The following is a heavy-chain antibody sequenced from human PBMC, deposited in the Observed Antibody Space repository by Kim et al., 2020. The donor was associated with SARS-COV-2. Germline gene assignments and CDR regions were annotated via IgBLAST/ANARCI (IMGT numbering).Heavy chain of an antibody. D-gene: IGHD5-12*01. V-gene: IGHV3-20*01. CDR1: GFTFDDYG. Sequence: GGSLRLSCAASGFTFDDYGMSWVRQAPGKGLEWVSGINWNGGSTGYADSVKGRFTISRDNAKNSLYLQMNSLRAEDTALYHCARDGGRGYSGYDSDYGMDVWGQGTTVTVSS. CDR2: INWNGGST. CDR3: ARDGGRGYSGYDSDYGMDV. J-gene: IGHJ6*02.